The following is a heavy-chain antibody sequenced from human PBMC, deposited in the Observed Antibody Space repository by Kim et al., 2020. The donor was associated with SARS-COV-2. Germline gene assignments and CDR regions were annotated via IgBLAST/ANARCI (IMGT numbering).Heavy chain of an antibody. CDR3: AKDHPSSGWPTFDS. Sequence: YANFAKGRFTVSRDNNRNPLDLQMNSLTAEDTALYFCAKDHPSSGWPTFDSWGQGTLVTVSS. J-gene: IGHJ4*02. D-gene: IGHD6-19*01. V-gene: IGHV3-23*01.